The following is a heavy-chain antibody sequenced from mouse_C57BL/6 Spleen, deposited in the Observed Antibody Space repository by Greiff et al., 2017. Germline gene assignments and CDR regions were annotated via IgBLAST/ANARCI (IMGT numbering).Heavy chain of an antibody. J-gene: IGHJ1*03. V-gene: IGHV1-18*01. Sequence: EVQLVESGPELVKPGASVKISCKASGYTFTDYNMDWVKQSHGKSLEWIGDINPNNGGTIYNQKFKGKATLTVDKASSTAYMELRSLTSEDTAVYCCARGTPAMVVATDFDDWGTGTTVTVSS. D-gene: IGHD1-1*01. CDR3: ARGTPAMVVATDFDD. CDR1: GYTFTDYN. CDR2: INPNNGGT.